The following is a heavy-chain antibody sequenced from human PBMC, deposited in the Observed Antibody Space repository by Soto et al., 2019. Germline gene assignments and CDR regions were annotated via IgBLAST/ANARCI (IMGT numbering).Heavy chain of an antibody. V-gene: IGHV3-72*01. CDR2: IRRKANSYTT. J-gene: IGHJ6*02. CDR1: GLIFSDYH. CDR3: AMLGGWSGGSSGLDV. Sequence: EVQLVESGGGLVQPGGSLRLSCAASGLIFSDYHMDLVRQAPGKGLEWVGRIRRKANSYTTEYAASVKGRFTISRDDSKNSLYLQMNSLKSEDTAVYYCAMLGGWSGGSSGLDVWGQGTTVTVSS. D-gene: IGHD6-19*01.